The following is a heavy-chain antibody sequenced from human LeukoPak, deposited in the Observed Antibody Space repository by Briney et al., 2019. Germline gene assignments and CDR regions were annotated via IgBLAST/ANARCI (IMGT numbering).Heavy chain of an antibody. CDR1: GFTFSSYW. J-gene: IGHJ6*03. V-gene: IGHV3-74*01. Sequence: GRSLRLSCAASGFTFSSYWMHWVRQAPGKGLVWVSRINTDGSSTSYADSVKGRFTISRDNAKNTLYLQMNSLRADDTAVYYCARGPTNCSSTSCSHGIHYYYYMDVWGKGTTVTVSS. CDR2: INTDGSST. D-gene: IGHD2-2*01. CDR3: ARGPTNCSSTSCSHGIHYYYYMDV.